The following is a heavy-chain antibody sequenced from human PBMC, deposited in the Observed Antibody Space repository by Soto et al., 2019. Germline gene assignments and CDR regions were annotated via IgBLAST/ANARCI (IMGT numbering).Heavy chain of an antibody. V-gene: IGHV3-11*01. CDR1: GYTFSDYY. D-gene: IGHD3-3*01. CDR2: IDTSGNKI. CDR3: ASHYDMWSGYLSPVNY. Sequence: QVQLVESGGDLVKPGGSLRLSCAASGYTFSDYYMSWIRQAPGKGLEWISYIDTSGNKIYYADSVKGLFTITRYNAKNSLYLEMNSLRDEDTAVYYCASHYDMWSGYLSPVNYRGQGTLVTVSS. J-gene: IGHJ4*02.